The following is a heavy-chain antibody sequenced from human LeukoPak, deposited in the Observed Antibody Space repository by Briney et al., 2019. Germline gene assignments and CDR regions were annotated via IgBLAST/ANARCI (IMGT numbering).Heavy chain of an antibody. CDR1: GFTFSNYD. V-gene: IGHV3-23*01. CDR2: ISSSGVST. Sequence: PTGGSLRLSCAASGFTFSNYDMSWVRQVPGKGLEWVSVISSSGVSTYYADSVKGRFTISRDNAKNSLYLQMNSLRDEDTAVYYCAREARYGGDPGGFDYWGQGTLVTVSS. CDR3: AREARYGGDPGGFDY. D-gene: IGHD4-23*01. J-gene: IGHJ4*02.